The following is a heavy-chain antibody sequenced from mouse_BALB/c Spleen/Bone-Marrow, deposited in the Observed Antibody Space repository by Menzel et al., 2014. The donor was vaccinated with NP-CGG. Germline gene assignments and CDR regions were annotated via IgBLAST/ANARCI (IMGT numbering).Heavy chain of an antibody. CDR2: INPYNGAT. J-gene: IGHJ3*01. Sequence: EVQLQQSGPGLVKPGASVKISCKASGYSFTGYYMHWVKQSHVKSLEWIGRINPYNGATSYNQNFKDKASLTVDKSSSTAYMELHRLTSEDSAVYYCARWWDLAYWGQGTLVTVSA. V-gene: IGHV1-31*01. CDR3: ARWWDLAY. D-gene: IGHD1-1*02. CDR1: GYSFTGYY.